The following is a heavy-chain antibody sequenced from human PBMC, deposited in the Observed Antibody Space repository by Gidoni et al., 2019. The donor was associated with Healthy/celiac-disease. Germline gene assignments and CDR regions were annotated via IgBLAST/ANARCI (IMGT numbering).Heavy chain of an antibody. V-gene: IGHV4-34*01. D-gene: IGHD3-10*01. CDR1: GGSFSGYS. CDR2: INHSVST. J-gene: IGHJ6*02. CDR3: ARGLVRGVAAVGSYYYYGMDV. Sequence: QVQLQQWGAGLLKPSENLSLTCAVSGGSFSGYSWRWIRQTPGKGLEWIGEINHSVSTNYNPSLKSRVTISVDTSKNQFSLKLSSVTAADTAVYYCARGLVRGVAAVGSYYYYGMDVWGQGTTVTVSS.